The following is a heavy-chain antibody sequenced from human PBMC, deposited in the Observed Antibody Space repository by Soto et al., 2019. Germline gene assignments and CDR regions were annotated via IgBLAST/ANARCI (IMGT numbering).Heavy chain of an antibody. J-gene: IGHJ3*02. Sequence: SLEILSLTCTVSGGSIISGGYYWSWIRQHPGKGLEWIGYIYYSGSTYYNPSLKSRVTISVDTSKNQFSLKLSSVTAADTAVYYCATYPPTASISRVSKWAFDIWGQGTMVTVSS. CDR1: GGSIISGGYY. D-gene: IGHD3-9*01. CDR3: ATYPPTASISRVSKWAFDI. CDR2: IYYSGST. V-gene: IGHV4-31*03.